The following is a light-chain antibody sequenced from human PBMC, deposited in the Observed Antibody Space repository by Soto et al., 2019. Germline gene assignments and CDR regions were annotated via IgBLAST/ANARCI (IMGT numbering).Light chain of an antibody. V-gene: IGLV2-11*01. CDR3: CSYAGSDTDV. CDR2: GVN. CDR1: SSDVGGYNY. J-gene: IGLJ2*01. Sequence: QSALTQPRSVSGSPGQSVTISCTGTSSDVGGYNYVSWYQQHPGKAPKLMIYGVNKRPSGVPDRFSDSKSGNTASLTISGLQAEDEADYYCCSYAGSDTDVFGGGTKVTVL.